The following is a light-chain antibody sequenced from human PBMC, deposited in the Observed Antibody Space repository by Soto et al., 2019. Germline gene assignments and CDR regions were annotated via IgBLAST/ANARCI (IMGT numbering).Light chain of an antibody. CDR3: SSYKSSSTYV. Sequence: QSVLTQPASESGSPGQSITISCTGTSSDVGGYNYVSWYQQHPGKATKLMIYDVSNRPSGVSNRFSGSKSGNTASLIFLGPRAEDEADYSCSSYKSSSTYVLGTGTKVPVL. CDR2: DVS. CDR1: SSDVGGYNY. V-gene: IGLV2-14*01. J-gene: IGLJ1*01.